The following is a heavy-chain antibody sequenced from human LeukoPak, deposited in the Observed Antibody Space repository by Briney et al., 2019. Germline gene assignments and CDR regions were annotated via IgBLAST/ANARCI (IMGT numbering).Heavy chain of an antibody. V-gene: IGHV4-59*01. D-gene: IGHD6-19*01. CDR1: GDSISSYY. Sequence: SSETLSLTCTVSGDSISSYYWSWIRQPPGKGLEWIGYIYYSGSTNYNPSLKSRVTISVDTSKNQFSLKLSSVTAADTAVYYCARGGAVAATGDFDYWGQGTLVTVSS. J-gene: IGHJ4*02. CDR2: IYYSGST. CDR3: ARGGAVAATGDFDY.